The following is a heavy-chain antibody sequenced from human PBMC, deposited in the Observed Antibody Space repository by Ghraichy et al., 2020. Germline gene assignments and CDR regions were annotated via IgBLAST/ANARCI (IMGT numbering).Heavy chain of an antibody. D-gene: IGHD6-13*01. CDR1: GYSFTSYW. CDR2: IYPGDSDT. Sequence: GESLNISCKGSGYSFTSYWIGWVRQMPGKGLEWMGIIYPGDSDTRYSPSFQGQVTISADKSISTAYLQWSSLKASDTAMYYCARKGPNSRSEWWFDPWGQGTLVTVSS. J-gene: IGHJ5*02. V-gene: IGHV5-51*01. CDR3: ARKGPNSRSEWWFDP.